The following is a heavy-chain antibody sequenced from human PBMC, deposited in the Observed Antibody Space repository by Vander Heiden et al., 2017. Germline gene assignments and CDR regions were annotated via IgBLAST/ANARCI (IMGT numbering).Heavy chain of an antibody. V-gene: IGHV1-69-2*01. D-gene: IGHD1-1*01. J-gene: IGHJ3*02. CDR1: GYTFTDYY. CDR3: ATVLNPAELHGDAFDI. Sequence: EVQLVQSGAAVKKPGATVKIPCKVSGYTFTDYYIHWVQQAPGKGLEWMGLVDPEDGETIYAEKFQGRVTITADTSTDTAYMELSSLRSEDTAVYYCATVLNPAELHGDAFDIWGQGTMVTVSS. CDR2: VDPEDGET.